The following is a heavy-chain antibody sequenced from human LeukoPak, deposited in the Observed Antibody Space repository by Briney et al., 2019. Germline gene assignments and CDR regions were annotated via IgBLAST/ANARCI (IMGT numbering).Heavy chain of an antibody. J-gene: IGHJ4*02. V-gene: IGHV4-34*01. CDR2: INHSGSP. CDR3: ARENDGYNYLYFDY. Sequence: SETLSLTCAVYGGSFSDYYWTWIRQPPGKGLEWIGEINHSGSPNNNPSLKSRVSISFDTSKNQFSLKLTSVTAADTAVYYCARENDGYNYLYFDYWGQGTLVTVSS. D-gene: IGHD5-24*01. CDR1: GGSFSDYY.